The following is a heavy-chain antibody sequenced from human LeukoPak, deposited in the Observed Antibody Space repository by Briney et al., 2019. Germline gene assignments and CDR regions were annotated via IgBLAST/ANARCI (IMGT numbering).Heavy chain of an antibody. D-gene: IGHD3-10*01. Sequence: MASETLSLTCTVSGGSISSSSYYWGWIRQPPGKGLEWIGSIYYSGSTYYNPSLKSRVTISVDTSKNQLSLKLSSVTAADTAVYYCARELRDYYGPGAFDIWGQGTMVTVSS. V-gene: IGHV4-39*07. CDR2: IYYSGST. J-gene: IGHJ3*02. CDR1: GGSISSSSYY. CDR3: ARELRDYYGPGAFDI.